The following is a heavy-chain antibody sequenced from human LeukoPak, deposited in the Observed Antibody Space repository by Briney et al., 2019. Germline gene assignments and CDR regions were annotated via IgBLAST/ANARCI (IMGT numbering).Heavy chain of an antibody. D-gene: IGHD3-22*01. V-gene: IGHV3-53*01. Sequence: YHADSVKGRFTISRDNSKNMLYLQMNSLRAEDTAVYYCARGGKSGYYYGYWGQGTLVTVSS. CDR3: ARGGKSGYYYGY. J-gene: IGHJ4*02.